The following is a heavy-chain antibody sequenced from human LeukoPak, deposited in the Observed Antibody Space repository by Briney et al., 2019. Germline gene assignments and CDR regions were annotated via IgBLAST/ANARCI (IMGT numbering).Heavy chain of an antibody. CDR2: INHSGSS. CDR1: NGSFSGYY. CDR3: ARAPLCCRLDY. Sequence: SGTLSLTCAVYNGSFSGYYWTWIRQSPGKGLEWIGEINHSGSSNLNPSLKSRLSISVDPSKSQFSLKLSSATAADTAVYYCARAPLCCRLDYWGQGGLVTVSA. J-gene: IGHJ4*02. V-gene: IGHV4-34*01.